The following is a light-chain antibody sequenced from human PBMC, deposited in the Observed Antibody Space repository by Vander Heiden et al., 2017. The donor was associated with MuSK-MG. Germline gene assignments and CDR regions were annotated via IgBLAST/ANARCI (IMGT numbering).Light chain of an antibody. V-gene: IGKV1-39*01. Sequence: IQLTQSPSSLSASVGDRVTITCRASQSISSYLNWYQQKPGKAPKLLIYAASSLQSGVPSRFSGSGSGTDFTLTISRLQPEDFATYYCQQSYSTLYTFGHGTNVDI. J-gene: IGKJ3*01. CDR3: QQSYSTLYT. CDR2: AAS. CDR1: QSISSY.